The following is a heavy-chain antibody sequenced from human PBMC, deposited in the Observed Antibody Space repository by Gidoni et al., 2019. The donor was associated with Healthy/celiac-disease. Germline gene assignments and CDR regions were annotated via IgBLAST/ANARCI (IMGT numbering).Heavy chain of an antibody. J-gene: IGHJ5*02. CDR3: ARLGYYDFWSGYSGGNWFDP. V-gene: IGHV4-59*08. CDR2: LHYSGST. Sequence: QVQLQESGPGLVKPSENLSLTCTVSGGSLSSYYWRWIRQPPGKGMEWIGYLHYSGSTNYNPSLKSRVTISVDTSKNQFSLKLSSVTAADTAVYYCARLGYYDFWSGYSGGNWFDPWGQGTLVTVSS. CDR1: GGSLSSYY. D-gene: IGHD3-3*01.